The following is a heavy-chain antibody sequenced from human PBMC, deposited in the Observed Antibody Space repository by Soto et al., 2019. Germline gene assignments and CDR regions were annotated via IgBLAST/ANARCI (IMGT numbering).Heavy chain of an antibody. CDR1: GYTLTSYG. CDR2: IIPIFGTA. Sequence: SVKVSWKASGYTLTSYGVSWLRQAPGQGLEWMGGIIPIFGTANYAQKFQGRVTITADESTSTAYMELSSLRSEDTAVYYCAREVTATYYFDYWGQGILVTVSS. CDR3: AREVTATYYFDY. V-gene: IGHV1-69*13. D-gene: IGHD2-21*02. J-gene: IGHJ4*02.